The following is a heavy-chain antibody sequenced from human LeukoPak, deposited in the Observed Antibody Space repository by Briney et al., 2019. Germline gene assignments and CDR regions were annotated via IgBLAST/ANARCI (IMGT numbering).Heavy chain of an antibody. J-gene: IGHJ4*02. V-gene: IGHV3-21*01. CDR3: ASPLFSSSTSCPWAH. Sequence: GGSLRLSCAASGITFSSYTMTWVRLAPGKGLEWVSSISTSSGDIYYADSVKGRFTISRDNAKKSLYLQMNSLRAEDTAVYYCASPLFSSSTSCPWAHWGQGTLVTVSS. CDR1: GITFSSYT. CDR2: ISTSSGDI. D-gene: IGHD2-2*01.